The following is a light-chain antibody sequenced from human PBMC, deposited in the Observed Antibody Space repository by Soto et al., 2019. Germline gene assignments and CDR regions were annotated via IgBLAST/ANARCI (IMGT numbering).Light chain of an antibody. CDR2: GAS. V-gene: IGKV1-5*01. J-gene: IGKJ2*01. Sequence: DIQMTQSPSTLSASVGDRVTITCRASQSISSWLAWYQQKPGKAPKLLIYGASSLESGVPSRFSGSGSVTEFTLPIDSLQPDDFATYHCQQYSSSSPTFGQGTKLEI. CDR3: QQYSSSSPT. CDR1: QSISSW.